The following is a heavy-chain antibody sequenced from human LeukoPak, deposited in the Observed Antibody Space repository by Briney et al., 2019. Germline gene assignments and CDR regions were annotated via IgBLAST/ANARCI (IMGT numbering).Heavy chain of an antibody. CDR3: ARAYCGGDCYSYYYMDV. V-gene: IGHV4-4*02. J-gene: IGHJ6*03. Sequence: SGTLSLTCAVSGGSISSSNWWSWVRQPLGKGLEWIGEIYHSGSTNYNPSLKSRVTISVDTSKNQFSLKLSSVTAADTAVYYCARAYCGGDCYSYYYMDVWGKGTTVTVSS. CDR1: GGSISSSNW. CDR2: IYHSGST. D-gene: IGHD2-21*02.